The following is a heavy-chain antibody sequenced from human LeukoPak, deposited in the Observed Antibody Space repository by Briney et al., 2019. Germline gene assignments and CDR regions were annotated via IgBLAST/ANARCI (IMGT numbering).Heavy chain of an antibody. CDR2: IYHSGST. CDR3: ARDREVRGVFDY. J-gene: IGHJ4*02. CDR1: GYSISSGYY. Sequence: SETLSPTCAVSGYSISSGYYWGWIRQPPGKGLEWIGSIYHSGSTYYNPSLKSRVTISVDTSRNQFSLKLSSVTAADTAVYYCARDREVRGVFDYWGQGTLVTVSS. D-gene: IGHD3-10*01. V-gene: IGHV4-38-2*02.